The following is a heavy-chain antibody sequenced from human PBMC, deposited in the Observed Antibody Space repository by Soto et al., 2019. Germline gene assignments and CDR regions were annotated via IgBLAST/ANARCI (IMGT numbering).Heavy chain of an antibody. CDR3: AGMEYSSSSGDYYYYGMDV. Sequence: SQNLSLTCAIAGDSVSSNSAAWNWIRQSPSGGLEWLGRTYYRCKWDNDYAVSVKSRITINPDTSTNQFSLQLNSVTPEDTAVYYCAGMEYSSSSGDYYYYGMDVWGQGTTVTVSS. CDR2: TYYRCKWDN. D-gene: IGHD6-6*01. J-gene: IGHJ6*02. CDR1: GDSVSSNSAA. V-gene: IGHV6-1*01.